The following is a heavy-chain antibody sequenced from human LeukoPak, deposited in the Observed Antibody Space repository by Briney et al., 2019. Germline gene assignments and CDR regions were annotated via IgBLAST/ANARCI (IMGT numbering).Heavy chain of an antibody. V-gene: IGHV1-24*01. CDR3: ATPYSSSWYYFDY. Sequence: ASVKVSCKVSGYTLTELSMRWVRQAPGKGLEWMGGFDPEDGETIYAQKFQGRVTMTEDTSTDTAYMELSSLRSEDTAVYYCATPYSSSWYYFDYWGQGTLVTVSS. CDR2: FDPEDGET. J-gene: IGHJ4*02. CDR1: GYTLTELS. D-gene: IGHD6-13*01.